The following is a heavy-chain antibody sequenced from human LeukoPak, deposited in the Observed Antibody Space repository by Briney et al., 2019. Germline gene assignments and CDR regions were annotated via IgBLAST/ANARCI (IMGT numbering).Heavy chain of an antibody. CDR1: GGSIRSGGYY. J-gene: IGHJ5*02. CDR3: ARDLGFCSSTSCYPWFDP. V-gene: IGHV4-31*03. Sequence: SEALSLTCTVSGGSIRSGGYYWSWIRQHPGKGLEWIGYIYYSGNTYYNPSLKSRVTISVDTSKNQFSLKLSSVTAADTAVYYCARDLGFCSSTSCYPWFDPWGQGTLVTVSS. CDR2: IYYSGNT. D-gene: IGHD2-2*01.